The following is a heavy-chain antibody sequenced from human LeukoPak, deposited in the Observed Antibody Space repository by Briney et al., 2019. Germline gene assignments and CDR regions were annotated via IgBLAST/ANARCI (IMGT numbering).Heavy chain of an antibody. V-gene: IGHV5-51*01. CDR3: ARLGSSTWKDAFDI. D-gene: IGHD6-13*01. Sequence: EESLKISCKGSGYTFTTYWIGWVRQMPGKGLEWMGIIYPGDSDTRYNTSVQGQVSISADKSISTAYLQWSSLKASDTAMYYCARLGSSTWKDAFDIWGQGTMVTVSS. J-gene: IGHJ3*02. CDR2: IYPGDSDT. CDR1: GYTFTTYW.